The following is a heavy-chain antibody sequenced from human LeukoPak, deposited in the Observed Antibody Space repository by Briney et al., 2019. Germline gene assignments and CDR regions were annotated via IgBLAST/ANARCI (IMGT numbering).Heavy chain of an antibody. CDR1: GGSISSYY. CDR3: ARTYYYDSSGYYPLPRYLDY. J-gene: IGHJ4*02. D-gene: IGHD3-22*01. CDR2: IYYSGST. V-gene: IGHV4-59*01. Sequence: SETLSLTCTVSGGSISSYYWSWIPQPPGKGLEWIGYIYYSGSTNYNPSLKSRVTISVDTSKNQFSLKLSSVTAADTAVYYCARTYYYDSSGYYPLPRYLDYWGQGTLVTVSS.